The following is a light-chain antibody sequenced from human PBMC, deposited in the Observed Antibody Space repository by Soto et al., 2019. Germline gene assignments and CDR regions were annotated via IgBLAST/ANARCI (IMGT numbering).Light chain of an antibody. CDR3: QQYSSFSRT. V-gene: IGKV1-5*01. CDR2: DAS. J-gene: IGKJ1*01. CDR1: QTISTW. Sequence: DIQMTPSPSTLSASVVDRVTITCRASQTISTWLAWYQQKPGKAPELLIYDASTLESGVPSRFSGSGSGTEFSLTISSLQPDDFATFYCQQYSSFSRTFGQGTKVDIK.